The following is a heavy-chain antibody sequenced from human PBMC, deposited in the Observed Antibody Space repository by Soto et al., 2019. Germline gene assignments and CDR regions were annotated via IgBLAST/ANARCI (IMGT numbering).Heavy chain of an antibody. J-gene: IGHJ4*02. CDR2: IYSGGST. D-gene: IGHD1-26*01. V-gene: IGHV3-66*01. Sequence: GGSLRLSCAASGFTVSSNYMSWVRQAPGKGLEWVSVIYSGGSTYYADSVKGRFTISRDNSKNTLYLQMNSLRAEDTAVYYCARESIVGATNTFDYWGQGTLVTVSS. CDR3: ARESIVGATNTFDY. CDR1: GFTVSSNY.